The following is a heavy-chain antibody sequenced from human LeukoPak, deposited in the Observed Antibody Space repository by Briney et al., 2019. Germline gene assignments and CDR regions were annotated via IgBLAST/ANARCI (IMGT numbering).Heavy chain of an antibody. Sequence: ASVKVSCKVSGYTLTELSMHWVRQAPGKGLEWMGGVDPDDGETIYAQKFQGRVTMTEDTSTDTAYMELSSLRSEDTAVYYCAKDGLRGYSYGYRVSVVRFDYWGQGTLVTVSS. CDR3: AKDGLRGYSYGYRVSVVRFDY. V-gene: IGHV1-24*01. CDR2: VDPDDGET. J-gene: IGHJ4*02. CDR1: GYTLTELS. D-gene: IGHD5-18*01.